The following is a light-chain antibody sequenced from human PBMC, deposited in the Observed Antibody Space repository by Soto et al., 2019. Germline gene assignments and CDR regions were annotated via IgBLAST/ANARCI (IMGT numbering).Light chain of an antibody. CDR3: QQFYYYPHT. CDR1: HTIATY. J-gene: IGKJ2*01. V-gene: IGKV1-39*01. CDR2: GAS. Sequence: IQMTQSPSSLSAYVGDGVTLTYRASHTIATYLNWYQQKPGQVPEVLIYGASRLHVGVPSRFTGSGYGTGFTLTINNLQPEDFAIYYCQQFYYYPHTFGQGTKLEVK.